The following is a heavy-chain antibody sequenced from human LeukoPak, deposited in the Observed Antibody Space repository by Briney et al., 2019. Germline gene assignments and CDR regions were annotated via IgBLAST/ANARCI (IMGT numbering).Heavy chain of an antibody. CDR3: ARDVTHCGGDCYSGDY. V-gene: IGHV3-21*01. CDR2: FSSSSSYI. CDR1: GFTFSSYT. D-gene: IGHD2-21*02. J-gene: IGHJ4*02. Sequence: GGSLRLSCAASGFTFSSYTMNWVRQAPGKGLEWVSSFSSSSSYINYADSVKGRFTISRDNAKNSLYLQMNSLRAEDTAVYYCARDVTHCGGDCYSGDYWGQGTLVTVSS.